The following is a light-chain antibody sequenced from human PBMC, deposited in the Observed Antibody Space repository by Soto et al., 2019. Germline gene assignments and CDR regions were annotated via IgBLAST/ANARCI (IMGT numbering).Light chain of an antibody. CDR1: QTVISN. CDR3: QQRSNLPLT. Sequence: EIVMKHSPATLSVSPGERATLSCRASQTVISNLAWYQQKPGQAPRLLIYDASKRATGIPARFSGSGSGTDFTLTISRLETEDFAVYFCQQRSNLPLTFGGGGKVDVK. V-gene: IGKV3-11*01. J-gene: IGKJ4*01. CDR2: DAS.